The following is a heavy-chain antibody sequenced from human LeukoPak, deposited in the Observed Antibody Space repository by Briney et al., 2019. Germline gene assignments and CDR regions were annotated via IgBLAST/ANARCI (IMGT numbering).Heavy chain of an antibody. CDR2: INHSGST. Sequence: SETLSLTCAVYGGSFSGYYWSWIRQPPGKGLEWIGEINHSGSTNYNPSLKSRVTISVDTSKNQFSLNLSSVTAADTAAYYCAYRTSTYYDFWSGYLPRYMDVWGKGTTVTVSS. CDR1: GGSFSGYY. J-gene: IGHJ6*03. V-gene: IGHV4-34*01. CDR3: AYRTSTYYDFWSGYLPRYMDV. D-gene: IGHD3-3*01.